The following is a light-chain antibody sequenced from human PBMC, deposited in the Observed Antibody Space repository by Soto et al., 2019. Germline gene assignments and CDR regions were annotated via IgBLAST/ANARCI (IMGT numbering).Light chain of an antibody. CDR2: KAS. CDR3: QQYNSYSGT. CDR1: QSISSW. V-gene: IGKV1-5*03. Sequence: IPMTQSPSTLSASVGDRVTIPCRASQSISSWLAWYQQKPGKAPKLLIYKASSLESGVPSRFSGSGSGTEFTLTISSLQPDDFATYYCQQYNSYSGTFGGGTKVDIK. J-gene: IGKJ4*01.